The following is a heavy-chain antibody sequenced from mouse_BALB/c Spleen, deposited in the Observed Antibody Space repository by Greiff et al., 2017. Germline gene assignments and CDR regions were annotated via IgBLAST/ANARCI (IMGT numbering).Heavy chain of an antibody. CDR1: GFTFSSYG. Sequence: EVHLVESGGDLVKPGGSLKLSCAASGFTFSSYGMSWVRQTPDKRLEWVATISSGGSYTYYPDSVKGRFTISRDNAKNTLYLQMSSLKSEDTAMYYCASRDYYAMDYWGQGTSVTVSS. CDR3: ASRDYYAMDY. J-gene: IGHJ4*01. V-gene: IGHV5-6*01. CDR2: ISSGGSYT.